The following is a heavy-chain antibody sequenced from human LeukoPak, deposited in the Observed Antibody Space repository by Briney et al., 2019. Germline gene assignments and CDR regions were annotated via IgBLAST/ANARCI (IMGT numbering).Heavy chain of an antibody. CDR1: GFTFSDYY. CDR3: AGDHYSNKFDY. Sequence: PGGSLRLSCAASGFTFSDYYMSWLRQTPGKGLEWVSSISSSSSYIYYADSVKGRFTISRDNAKNSLYLQMNSLRAEDTAVYYCAGDHYSNKFDYWGQGTLVTVSS. V-gene: IGHV3-11*06. CDR2: ISSSSSYI. J-gene: IGHJ4*02. D-gene: IGHD4-11*01.